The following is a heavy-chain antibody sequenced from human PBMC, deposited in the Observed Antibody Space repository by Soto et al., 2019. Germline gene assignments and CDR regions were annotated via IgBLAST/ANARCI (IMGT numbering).Heavy chain of an antibody. CDR1: GGSFSGYS. D-gene: IGHD1-26*01. CDR3: ARVLFSEIYYSGGWYYFAS. Sequence: QVQLQQWGAGLLKPSETLSLTCAVYGGSFSGYSWTWIRQSPRKGLEWIGQINHSGSTNYNPSLKSRVTISLVTSKNQFSLDLSSVPAADTAVYYCARVLFSEIYYSGGWYYFASWGQGSLVTVSS. CDR2: INHSGST. J-gene: IGHJ4*02. V-gene: IGHV4-34*01.